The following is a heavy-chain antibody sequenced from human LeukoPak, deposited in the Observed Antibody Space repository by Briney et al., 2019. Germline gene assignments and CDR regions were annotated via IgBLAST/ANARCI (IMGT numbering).Heavy chain of an antibody. V-gene: IGHV1-2*02. CDR3: ARSPHILTGENFDY. Sequence: ASVKVSCKASGYTFTGYYMHWVRQAPGQGLEWMGWINPNHGDTNYAQKFQDRISMTRDTSISTAYMHLSRLRSADTAVYYCARSPHILTGENFDYWGQGTLLTVSS. CDR1: GYTFTGYY. J-gene: IGHJ4*02. D-gene: IGHD3-9*01. CDR2: INPNHGDT.